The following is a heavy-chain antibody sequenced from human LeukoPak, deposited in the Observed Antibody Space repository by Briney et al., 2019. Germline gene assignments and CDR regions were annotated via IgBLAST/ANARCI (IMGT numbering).Heavy chain of an antibody. V-gene: IGHV5-51*01. CDR2: IYPGDSDT. D-gene: IGHD1-26*01. CDR3: ARQGEVGGFEI. J-gene: IGHJ3*02. Sequence: GESLKISCQGSGYRFSSYWIGWVRQMPGKGLEWMGPIYPGDSDTRYSQSFQGQVTISADKSTSTAYLQWSSLKASDTAMYYCARQGEVGGFEIWGQGTQITVSS. CDR1: GYRFSSYW.